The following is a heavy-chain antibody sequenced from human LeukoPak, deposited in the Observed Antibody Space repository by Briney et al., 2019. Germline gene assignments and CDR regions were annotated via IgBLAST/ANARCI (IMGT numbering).Heavy chain of an antibody. J-gene: IGHJ4*02. D-gene: IGHD3-22*01. CDR1: GGSFSGYY. V-gene: IGHV4-34*01. CDR3: ARALEYYYDSSGGYFDY. CDR2: INHSGST. Sequence: SETLSLTCAVYGGSFSGYYWSWIRQPPGKGLEWIGEINHSGSTNYNPSLKSRVTISVDTSKNQFSLKLSSVTAADTAVYYCARALEYYYDSSGGYFDYWGQGTLVTVSS.